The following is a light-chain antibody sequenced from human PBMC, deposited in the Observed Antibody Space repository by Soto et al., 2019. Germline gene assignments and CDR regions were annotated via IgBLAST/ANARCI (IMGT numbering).Light chain of an antibody. CDR1: QSVADSY. Sequence: EVVLTQSPGTLSLSPGERATLSCRASQSVADSYLAWYQQKPGRAPRLLFYAATRRATGIPDRVSGSGSGTDFTLTIRTLEPDDFAVYYCHHFGSSPETFCQGTTV. CDR3: HHFGSSPET. V-gene: IGKV3-20*01. CDR2: AAT. J-gene: IGKJ1*01.